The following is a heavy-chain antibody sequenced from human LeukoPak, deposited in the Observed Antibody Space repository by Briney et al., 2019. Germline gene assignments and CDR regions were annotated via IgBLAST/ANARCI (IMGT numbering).Heavy chain of an antibody. CDR3: ARVKGVKRFLEWLDDAFDI. J-gene: IGHJ3*02. D-gene: IGHD3-3*01. Sequence: SETLSLTCAVYGGSFNGYYWSWIRQPPGKGLEWIGDINHSGSTNYNPSLKSRVTMSVDTSKNQFSLKVRSMTAADTAVYYCARVKGVKRFLEWLDDAFDIWGQGTMVTVSS. V-gene: IGHV4-34*01. CDR1: GGSFNGYY. CDR2: INHSGST.